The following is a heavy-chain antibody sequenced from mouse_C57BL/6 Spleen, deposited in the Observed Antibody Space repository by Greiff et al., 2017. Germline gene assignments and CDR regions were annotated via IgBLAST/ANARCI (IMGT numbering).Heavy chain of an antibody. CDR3: ARDARSYYAMDY. V-gene: IGHV7-1*01. J-gene: IGHJ4*01. CDR2: SRNKANDYTT. Sequence: VQLKESGGGLVQSGRSLRLSCATSGFTFSDFYMEWVRQAPGKGLEWIAASRNKANDYTTEYSASVKGRFIVSRDTSQSILYLQMNALRAEDTAIYYCARDARSYYAMDYWGQGTSVTVSS. CDR1: GFTFSDFY.